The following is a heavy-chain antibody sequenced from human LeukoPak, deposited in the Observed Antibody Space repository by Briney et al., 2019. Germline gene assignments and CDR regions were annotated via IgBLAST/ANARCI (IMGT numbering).Heavy chain of an antibody. Sequence: GGSLRLSCAASGFTFSSYAMSWARQAPGKGLEWVASINHNGNVNYYADSVKGRFTISRDNAKNSLYLQMNSLRAEDTALYYCAKDSSYYYDSSGEVDYWGQGTLVTVSS. CDR2: INHNGNVN. CDR1: GFTFSSYA. J-gene: IGHJ4*02. V-gene: IGHV3-7*03. CDR3: AKDSSYYYDSSGEVDY. D-gene: IGHD3-22*01.